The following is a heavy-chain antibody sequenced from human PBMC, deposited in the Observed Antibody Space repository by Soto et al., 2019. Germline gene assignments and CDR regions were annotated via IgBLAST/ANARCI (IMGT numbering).Heavy chain of an antibody. CDR1: GYMFTGYY. CDR3: AKSFFYDSSGYPTLFDY. V-gene: IGHV1-18*04. D-gene: IGHD3-22*01. J-gene: IGHJ4*02. Sequence: ASVKVSCKASGYMFTGYYMHWVRQAPGQGLEWMGWISAYTGNTNYAQKLQGRVTMTTDTSTSTAYMELRSLRSDDTAVYYCAKSFFYDSSGYPTLFDYWGQGTLVTVSS. CDR2: ISAYTGNT.